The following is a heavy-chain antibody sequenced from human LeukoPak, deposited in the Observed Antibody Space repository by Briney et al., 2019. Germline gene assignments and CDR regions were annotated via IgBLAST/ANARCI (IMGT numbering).Heavy chain of an antibody. CDR1: GGSISNYY. V-gene: IGHV4-59*08. CDR3: VSPRGFSYGYFDY. CDR2: IYSTGST. Sequence: SETLSLACTVSGGSISNYYWSWLRQPPGKGLEWIGHIYSTGSTTYSPSLKSRVIMSADTSKNQFSLTLGSVSATDTAVYYCVSPRGFSYGYFDYWGQGTLVTVSS. D-gene: IGHD5-18*01. J-gene: IGHJ4*02.